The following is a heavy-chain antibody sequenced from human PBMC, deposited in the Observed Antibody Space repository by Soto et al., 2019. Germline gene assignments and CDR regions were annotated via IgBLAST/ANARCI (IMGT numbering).Heavy chain of an antibody. CDR2: IYYSGST. D-gene: IGHD4-4*01. CDR1: GGSISSSSYY. CDR3: ARHEGDYSLTRYWYFDL. J-gene: IGHJ2*01. V-gene: IGHV4-39*01. Sequence: QLQLQESGPGLVKPSETLSLTCTVSGGSISSSSYYWGWIRQPPGKGLEWIGSIYYSGSTYYNPSLKGRVTISVDTSKNQFSLKLSSVTAADTAVYYCARHEGDYSLTRYWYFDLWGRGTLVTVSS.